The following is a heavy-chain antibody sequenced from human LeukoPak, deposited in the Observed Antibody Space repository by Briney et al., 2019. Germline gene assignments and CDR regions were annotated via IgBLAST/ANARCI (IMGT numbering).Heavy chain of an antibody. CDR3: ARYCSGGSCYSGYYYYGMDV. D-gene: IGHD2-15*01. Sequence: SQTLSLTCAISGDSVSSNSAAWNWIRQSPSRGLEWLGRTYYRSKWYNDYAVSVKSRITINPDTSKNQFSLQLNSVTPGDTAVYYCARYCSGGSCYSGYYYYGMDVWGQGTTVTVSS. J-gene: IGHJ6*02. V-gene: IGHV6-1*01. CDR2: TYYRSKWYN. CDR1: GDSVSSNSAA.